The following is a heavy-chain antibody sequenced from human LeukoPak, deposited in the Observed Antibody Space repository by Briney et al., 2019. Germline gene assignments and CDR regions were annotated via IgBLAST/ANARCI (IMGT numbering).Heavy chain of an antibody. CDR3: AQGSIYSGSYAEYNWFDP. CDR1: GFTFSSYA. CDR2: ISGSGGST. D-gene: IGHD1-26*01. J-gene: IGHJ5*02. Sequence: GGSLRLSCAASGFTFSSYAMSWVRQAPGKGLEWVSAISGSGGSTYYADSVKGRFTISRDNSKNTLYLQMNSLRAEDTAVYYCAQGSIYSGSYAEYNWFDPWGQGTLVTVSS. V-gene: IGHV3-23*01.